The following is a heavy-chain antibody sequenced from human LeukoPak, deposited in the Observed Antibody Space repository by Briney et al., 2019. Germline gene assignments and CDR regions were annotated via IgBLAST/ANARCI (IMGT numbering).Heavy chain of an antibody. Sequence: IPSETLSLTCTVSGGSISSYYWSWIRQPPGKGLEWIGDIYYSGSTNYNPSLKSRVTISVDTSKNQFSLKLSSVTAADTAVYYCARDEGLVRSGGFDYWGQGTLVTVSS. V-gene: IGHV4-59*01. CDR2: IYYSGST. CDR3: ARDEGLVRSGGFDY. CDR1: GGSISSYY. J-gene: IGHJ4*02. D-gene: IGHD2-15*01.